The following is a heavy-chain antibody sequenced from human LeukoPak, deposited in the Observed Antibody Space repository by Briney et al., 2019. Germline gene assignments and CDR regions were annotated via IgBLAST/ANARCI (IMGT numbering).Heavy chain of an antibody. Sequence: PGGSLRLSCAASGFTFSSYWMSWVRQAPGKGLEWVANIKQDGSEKYYVDSVKGRFTISRDNAKNSLYLQMNSLRAEDTAVYYCARGGSGSYGGRLQHWGQGTLVTVSS. J-gene: IGHJ1*01. D-gene: IGHD1-26*01. V-gene: IGHV3-7*01. CDR2: IKQDGSEK. CDR1: GFTFSSYW. CDR3: ARGGSGSYGGRLQH.